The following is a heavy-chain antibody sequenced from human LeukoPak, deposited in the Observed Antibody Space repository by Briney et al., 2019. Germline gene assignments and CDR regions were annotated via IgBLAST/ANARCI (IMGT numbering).Heavy chain of an antibody. D-gene: IGHD2-15*01. J-gene: IGHJ3*02. CDR2: IYYSGST. CDR1: GGSISSSSYY. Sequence: ETLSLTFTVSGGSISSSSYYWGWIRQPPGKGLEWIGSIYYSGSTYYNPSLKSRVTISVDTSKNQFSLKLSSVTAADTAVYYCASPGVAATTWGAFDIWGQGQWSPSLQ. V-gene: IGHV4-39*01. CDR3: ASPGVAATTWGAFDI.